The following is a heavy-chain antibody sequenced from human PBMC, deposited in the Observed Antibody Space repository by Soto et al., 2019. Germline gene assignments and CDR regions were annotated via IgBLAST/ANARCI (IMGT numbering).Heavy chain of an antibody. CDR1: GGSISTTNYY. J-gene: IGHJ3*02. Sequence: PSETLSLTCTVSGGSISTTNYYWGWIRQPPGKGLEWIGSIYYSGTTWNNPSLKSPFTISVDTSKNQFSLRLSSVTAADTAVYYCARHHCNGVLGGPSCYLYAFDIWGQGTMVTVSS. CDR2: IYYSGTT. V-gene: IGHV4-39*01. D-gene: IGHD2-15*01. CDR3: ARHHCNGVLGGPSCYLYAFDI.